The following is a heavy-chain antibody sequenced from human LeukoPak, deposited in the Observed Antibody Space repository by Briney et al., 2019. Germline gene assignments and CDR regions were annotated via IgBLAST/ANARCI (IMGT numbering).Heavy chain of an antibody. CDR1: GYTFTGYY. CDR2: ISAYNGNT. D-gene: IGHD3-10*01. Sequence: ASVKVSCKASGYTFTGYYMHWVRQAPGQGLEWMGWISAYNGNTNYAQKLQGRVTMTTDTSTSTAYMELRSLRSDDTAVYYCARDYGSGSYYHYWGQGTLVTVSS. V-gene: IGHV1-18*04. J-gene: IGHJ4*02. CDR3: ARDYGSGSYYHY.